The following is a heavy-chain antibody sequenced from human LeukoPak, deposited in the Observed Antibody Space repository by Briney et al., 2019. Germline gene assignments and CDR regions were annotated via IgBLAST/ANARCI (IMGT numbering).Heavy chain of an antibody. J-gene: IGHJ4*02. D-gene: IGHD2-2*01. V-gene: IGHV3-23*01. CDR1: GFTFSSYA. Sequence: GGSLRLSCAASGFTFSSYAMSWVRQAPGKGLEWVSAISGSGGSTYYADSVKGRFTISRDNSKNTLYLQMNSLRAEDTAVYYCAKVGIVVVPAAIFSSSWYGFDYWGQGTLVTVSS. CDR3: AKVGIVVVPAAIFSSSWYGFDY. CDR2: ISGSGGST.